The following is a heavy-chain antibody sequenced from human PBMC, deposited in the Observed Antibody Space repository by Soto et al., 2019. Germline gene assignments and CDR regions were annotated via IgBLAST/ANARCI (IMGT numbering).Heavy chain of an antibody. Sequence: SMLLSCTAAELTCSCHWGSWVRQAPGKGLEWLGTIKLDASEKKYVDSVKGRFTMSRDNAKNSLYLQMDRLRAEDTAVYYCARDSGYGSGASVKHFLDFLGRGTLVTVS. CDR2: IKLDASEK. CDR3: ARDSGYGSGASVKHFLDF. CDR1: ELTCSCHW. J-gene: IGHJ4*01. D-gene: IGHD3-10*01. V-gene: IGHV3-7*01.